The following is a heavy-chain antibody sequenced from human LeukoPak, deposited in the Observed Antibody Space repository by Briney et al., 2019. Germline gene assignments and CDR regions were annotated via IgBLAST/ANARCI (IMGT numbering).Heavy chain of an antibody. V-gene: IGHV3-30-3*01. Sequence: GRSLRLSCAASGFTFSSYPMHWVRQAPGKGLEWVAVISYDGSNKYFADSVKGRFTISRDNSKTTLYLQMNSLRAEDTAVYYCTKVGVVIDYWGQGTLVTVSS. D-gene: IGHD3-3*01. CDR2: ISYDGSNK. J-gene: IGHJ4*02. CDR1: GFTFSSYP. CDR3: TKVGVVIDY.